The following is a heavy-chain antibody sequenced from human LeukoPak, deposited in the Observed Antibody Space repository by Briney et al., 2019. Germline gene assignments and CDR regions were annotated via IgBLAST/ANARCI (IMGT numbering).Heavy chain of an antibody. D-gene: IGHD3/OR15-3a*01. Sequence: GGSLRLSCAASRFTFSSYAMTWVRQAPGKGLEWVSSITGGAGSTYYADSVKGRFTISRDSSKNTLYLQMNSLRAEDTAVYYCVRWIVRGLVIRNYFDYWGQGTLVTVSS. V-gene: IGHV3-23*01. CDR1: RFTFSSYA. CDR2: ITGGAGST. J-gene: IGHJ4*02. CDR3: VRWIVRGLVIRNYFDY.